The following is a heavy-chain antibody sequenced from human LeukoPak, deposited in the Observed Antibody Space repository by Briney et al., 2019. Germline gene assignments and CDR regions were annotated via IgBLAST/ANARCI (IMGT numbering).Heavy chain of an antibody. CDR2: IYYSGST. V-gene: IGHV4-61*01. Sequence: SETLSLTCTVSGGSVSIGSYYWSWIRQPPGKGLEWIGYIYYSGSTNYNPSLKSRVTISVDTSKNQFSLKLSSVTAADTAVYYCAREDSIAVNWGQGTLVTVSS. CDR3: AREDSIAVN. CDR1: GGSVSIGSYY. J-gene: IGHJ4*02. D-gene: IGHD6-19*01.